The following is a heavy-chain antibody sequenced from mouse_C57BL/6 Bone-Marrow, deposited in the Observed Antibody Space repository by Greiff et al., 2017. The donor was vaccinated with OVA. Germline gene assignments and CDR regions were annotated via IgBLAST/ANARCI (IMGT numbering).Heavy chain of an antibody. J-gene: IGHJ4*01. CDR1: GFTFSDYY. Sequence: DVHLVESGGGLVQPGGSLKLSCAASGFTFSDYYMYWVRQTPEKRLEWVAYISNGGGSTYYPDTVKGRFTISRDNAKNTLYLQMSRLKSEDTAMYYCASHYYGSSPYAMDYWGQGTSVTVSS. CDR2: ISNGGGST. V-gene: IGHV5-12*01. CDR3: ASHYYGSSPYAMDY. D-gene: IGHD1-1*01.